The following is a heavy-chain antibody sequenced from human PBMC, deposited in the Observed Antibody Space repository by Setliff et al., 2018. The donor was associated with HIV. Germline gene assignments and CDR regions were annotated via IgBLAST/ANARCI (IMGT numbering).Heavy chain of an antibody. CDR2: INHSGST. Sequence: SETLSLTCAVYGGSFSGYYWSWIRQPPGKGLEWIGEINHSGSTNYNPSFKSRVTISVDTSKNQFSLKLSSVTAADTAVYYCARHCTNGVCYTDYWGQGTLVTVSS. D-gene: IGHD2-8*01. CDR1: GGSFSGYY. CDR3: ARHCTNGVCYTDY. V-gene: IGHV4-34*01. J-gene: IGHJ4*02.